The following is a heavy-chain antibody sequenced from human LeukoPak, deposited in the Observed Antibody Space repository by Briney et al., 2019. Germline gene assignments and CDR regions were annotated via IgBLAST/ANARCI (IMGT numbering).Heavy chain of an antibody. Sequence: SETLSLTCTVSGGSISSSSYYWGWIRQPPGKGLEWIGSIYYSGSTYYNPSLKSRVTISVDTSKNQFCLKLSSVTAADTAVYYCARHVLWFGEHVSYMDVWGKGTTVTISS. CDR2: IYYSGST. V-gene: IGHV4-39*01. CDR1: GGSISSSSYY. J-gene: IGHJ6*03. D-gene: IGHD3-10*01. CDR3: ARHVLWFGEHVSYMDV.